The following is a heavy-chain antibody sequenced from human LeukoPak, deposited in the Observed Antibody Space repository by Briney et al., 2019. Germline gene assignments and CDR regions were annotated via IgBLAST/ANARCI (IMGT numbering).Heavy chain of an antibody. CDR2: INPNSGDT. V-gene: IGHV1-2*06. J-gene: IGHJ4*02. Sequence: ASVNVSCKASGYTFTSYAMNWVRQAPGQGLEWMGRINPNSGDTNYAQKFQGRVTMTRDTSISTAYMELSRLRSDDTAVYYCARDYCSSTSCLFDYWGQGTLVSVSS. CDR1: GYTFTSYA. D-gene: IGHD2-2*01. CDR3: ARDYCSSTSCLFDY.